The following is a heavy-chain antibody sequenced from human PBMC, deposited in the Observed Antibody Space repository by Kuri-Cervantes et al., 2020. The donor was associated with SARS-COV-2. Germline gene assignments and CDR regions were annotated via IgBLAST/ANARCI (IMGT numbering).Heavy chain of an antibody. CDR3: AKDPKLWPQAYFDY. V-gene: IGHV3-30-3*01. D-gene: IGHD5-18*01. CDR1: RFSFSSYT. J-gene: IGHJ4*02. Sequence: GGSLRLSCAASRFSFSSYTLHWVRQAPGKGLECVAVISYDGSNKYYADSVKGRFTISRDNSKNTLYLQMNSLRAEDTAVYYCAKDPKLWPQAYFDYWGQGTLVTVSS. CDR2: ISYDGSNK.